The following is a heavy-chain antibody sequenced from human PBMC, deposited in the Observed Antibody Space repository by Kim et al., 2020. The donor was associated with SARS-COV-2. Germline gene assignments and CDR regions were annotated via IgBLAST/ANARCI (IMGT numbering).Heavy chain of an antibody. CDR1: GFTFSSYS. Sequence: GGSLRLSCAASGFTFSSYSMNWVRQAPGKGLEWVSSISSSSSYIYYADSVKGRFTISRDNAKNSLYLQMNSLRAEDTAVYYCARGYYDILTGYYLGYWGQGTLVTGSS. V-gene: IGHV3-21*01. J-gene: IGHJ4*02. D-gene: IGHD3-9*01. CDR2: ISSSSSYI. CDR3: ARGYYDILTGYYLGY.